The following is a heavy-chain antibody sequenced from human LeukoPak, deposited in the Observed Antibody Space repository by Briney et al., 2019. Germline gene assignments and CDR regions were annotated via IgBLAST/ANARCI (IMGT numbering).Heavy chain of an antibody. CDR1: GGSFSGYY. V-gene: IGHV4-34*01. D-gene: IGHD5-12*01. CDR3: ARHGDSDIVAPGGGYYGMDV. CDR2: INHSGST. Sequence: SETLSLTCAVYGGSFSGYYWSWIRQPPGKGLEWIGEINHSGSTNYNPSLKSRVTISVDTSKNQFSLKLSSVTAADTAVYYCARHGDSDIVAPGGGYYGMDVWGQGTTVTVSS. J-gene: IGHJ6*02.